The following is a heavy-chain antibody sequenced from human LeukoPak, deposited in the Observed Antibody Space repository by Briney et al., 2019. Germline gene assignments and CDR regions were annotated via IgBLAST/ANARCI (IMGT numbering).Heavy chain of an antibody. J-gene: IGHJ1*01. CDR2: ISSSSTYI. Sequence: GGSLRLSCAASGFTFSSYSMNSVRQAPGKGLEWVSSISSSSTYIYYADSVKGRFTISRDNAKNSLYLQMNSLRAEDTAVYYCARGGYSSTLYGRYQHWGQGTLVTVSP. CDR1: GFTFSSYS. V-gene: IGHV3-21*01. D-gene: IGHD6-13*01. CDR3: ARGGYSSTLYGRYQH.